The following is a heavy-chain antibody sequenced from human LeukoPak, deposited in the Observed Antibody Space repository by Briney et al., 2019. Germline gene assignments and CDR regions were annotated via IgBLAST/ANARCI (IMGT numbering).Heavy chain of an antibody. D-gene: IGHD2-2*01. CDR1: GGSISSSSYY. V-gene: IGHV4-39*07. Sequence: PSETLSLTCTVSGGSISSSSYYWGWIRQPPGKGLEWIGSIYYSGSTYYNPSLKSRVTISVDTPKNQFSLKLSSVTAADTAVYYCARAGSTSYMDVWGKGTTVTVSS. CDR2: IYYSGST. CDR3: ARAGSTSYMDV. J-gene: IGHJ6*03.